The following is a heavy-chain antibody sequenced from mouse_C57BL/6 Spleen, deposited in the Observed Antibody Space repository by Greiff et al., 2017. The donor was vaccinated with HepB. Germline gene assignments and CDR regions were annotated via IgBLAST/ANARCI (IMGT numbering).Heavy chain of an antibody. CDR1: GYSITSGYY. J-gene: IGHJ2*01. CDR2: ISYDGSN. D-gene: IGHD2-4*01. Sequence: EVKLVESGPGLVKPSQSLSLTCSVTGYSITSGYYWNWIRQFPGNKLEWMGYISYDGSNNYNPSLKNRISITRDTSKNQFFLKLNSVTTEDTATYYCAREGLRLDYWGQGTTLTVSS. V-gene: IGHV3-6*01. CDR3: AREGLRLDY.